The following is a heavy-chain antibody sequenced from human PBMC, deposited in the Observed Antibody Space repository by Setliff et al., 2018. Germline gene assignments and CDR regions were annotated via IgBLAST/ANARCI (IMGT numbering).Heavy chain of an antibody. J-gene: IGHJ4*02. V-gene: IGHV4-34*12. CDR3: ARSFSRSGKFLLDY. D-gene: IGHD1-26*01. CDR1: GGSFSGYY. Sequence: PSETLSLTCAVYGGSFSGYYWSWIRQPPGRRLEWIGEIIHSGSTNYNPSLKSRVTISMDTSKNQFSLKVPSVTAADTAAYYCARSFSRSGKFLLDYWGQGALVTVSS. CDR2: IIHSGST.